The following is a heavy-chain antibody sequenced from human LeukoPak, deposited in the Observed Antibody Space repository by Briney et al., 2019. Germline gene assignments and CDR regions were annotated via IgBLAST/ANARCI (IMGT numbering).Heavy chain of an antibody. V-gene: IGHV3-33*01. Sequence: GGSLRLSCGASGFTFSTYGMHWVRQPPGKGLEWAAVIWYDGSNKYYADSVKGRFTISRDNSKNTLYLQMNSLRDEDTAVYYCARGGYCSSTSCYPLTLFDHWGQGTLVTVSS. CDR1: GFTFSTYG. CDR2: IWYDGSNK. J-gene: IGHJ4*02. CDR3: ARGGYCSSTSCYPLTLFDH. D-gene: IGHD2-2*01.